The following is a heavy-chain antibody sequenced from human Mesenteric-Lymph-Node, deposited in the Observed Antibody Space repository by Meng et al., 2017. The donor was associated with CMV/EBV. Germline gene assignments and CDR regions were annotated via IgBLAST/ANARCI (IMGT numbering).Heavy chain of an antibody. CDR3: AKGNYDTSMDH. CDR2: ISSSGSTI. CDR1: GFTFSSYE. V-gene: IGHV3-48*03. J-gene: IGHJ4*02. Sequence: GGSLRLSCAASGFTFSSYEMNWVRQAPGKRLEWVSYISSSGSTIYYADSVKGRFTISRDNAKNSLYLQMNSLRAEDTALYYCAKGNYDTSMDHWGQGTLVTVSS. D-gene: IGHD5-18*01.